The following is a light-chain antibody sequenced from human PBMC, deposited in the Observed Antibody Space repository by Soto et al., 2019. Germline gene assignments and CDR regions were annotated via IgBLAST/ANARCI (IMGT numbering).Light chain of an antibody. CDR2: KAS. CDR3: QQYKGT. CDR1: QSISSW. Sequence: DIQMTQSPPTLSASVGSPVTITCRASQSISSWLAWYQQKPGKAPKLLIYKASSLESGVPSRFSGSGSGTEFTLTSSSLQPDDLATYYGQQYKGTFGQGTKVDIK. J-gene: IGKJ1*01. V-gene: IGKV1-5*03.